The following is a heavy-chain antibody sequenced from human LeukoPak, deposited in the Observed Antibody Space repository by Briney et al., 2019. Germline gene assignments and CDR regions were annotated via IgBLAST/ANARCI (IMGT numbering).Heavy chain of an antibody. V-gene: IGHV3-48*03. D-gene: IGHD6-19*01. Sequence: PGGSLRFSCEASGFTFRDYEMNWVRQAPGKGLEWVSYIGNTGSTIYYADSVKGRFTISRDNAKNSLFLQMNSLRAEDTAVYYCARADMAVVPVFDYWGQGTLVTVFS. CDR2: IGNTGSTI. CDR3: ARADMAVVPVFDY. CDR1: GFTFRDYE. J-gene: IGHJ4*02.